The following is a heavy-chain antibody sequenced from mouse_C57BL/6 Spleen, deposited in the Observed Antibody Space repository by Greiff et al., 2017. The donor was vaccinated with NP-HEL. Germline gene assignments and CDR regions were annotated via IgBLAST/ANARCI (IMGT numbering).Heavy chain of an antibody. CDR1: EYAFPSHD. Sequence: EVQRVESGGGLVQPGESLKLSCESNEYAFPSHDMSWVRKTPEKRLELVAAINSDGGSTYYPDTMERRFIISRDNTKKTLYLQMSSLRSEDTALYDCARHLYYGNSYCYAMDYWGQGTSVTVSS. CDR3: ARHLYYGNSYCYAMDY. D-gene: IGHD2-1*01. V-gene: IGHV5-2*01. J-gene: IGHJ4*01. CDR2: INSDGGST.